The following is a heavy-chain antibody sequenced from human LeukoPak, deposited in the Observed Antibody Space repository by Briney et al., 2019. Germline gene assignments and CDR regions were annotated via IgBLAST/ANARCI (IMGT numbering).Heavy chain of an antibody. CDR3: ARHSGTYMDY. V-gene: IGHV4-59*08. J-gene: IGHJ4*02. CDR2: IYYSGRT. CDR1: DGSISGSY. Sequence: SETLSLTCTVSDGSISGSYWNWIRQPPGKGLEWIGNIYYSGRTNYNPSLKSRVTISVDTSKNQVSLKLTSVTAADTAVYYCARHSGTYMDYWGQETLVTVSS. D-gene: IGHD1-26*01.